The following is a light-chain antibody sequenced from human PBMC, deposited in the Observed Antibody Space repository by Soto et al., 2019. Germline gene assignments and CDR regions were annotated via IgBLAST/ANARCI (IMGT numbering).Light chain of an antibody. J-gene: IGLJ1*01. CDR3: CSYGGTYTYV. CDR1: SSVVGGSNY. V-gene: IGLV2-11*01. CDR2: DVN. Sequence: QSVLTQPRSVSGSPGQSVTVSCTGTSSVVGGSNYVSWYQQHPGKVPKLIIFDVNKRPSGVPARFSGSKSGNTASLTISGLQAEDEADYYCCSYGGTYTYVFGTGTKVTVL.